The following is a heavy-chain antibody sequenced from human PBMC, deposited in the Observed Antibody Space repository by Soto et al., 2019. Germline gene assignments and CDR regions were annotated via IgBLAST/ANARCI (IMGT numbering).Heavy chain of an antibody. Sequence: GGSLRLSCAASGFTFSSYWMSWVRQAPGKGLEWVANIKQDGSEKYYVDSVKGRFTISRDNAKNSLYLQMNSLRAEDTAVYYCARVRGTMIVVVSYGMDVWGQGPRSPSP. CDR1: GFTFSSYW. D-gene: IGHD3-22*01. CDR2: IKQDGSEK. J-gene: IGHJ6*02. V-gene: IGHV3-7*01. CDR3: ARVRGTMIVVVSYGMDV.